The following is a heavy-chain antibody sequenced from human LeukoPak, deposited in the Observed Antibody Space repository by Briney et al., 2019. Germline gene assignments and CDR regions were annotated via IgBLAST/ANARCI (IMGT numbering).Heavy chain of an antibody. CDR3: ARVACSGGSCYDY. J-gene: IGHJ4*02. V-gene: IGHV1-8*03. CDR2: MNPNSGNT. D-gene: IGHD2-15*01. Sequence: ASVKVSCKASGYTFTSYDINWVRQATGQGLEWMGWMNPNSGNTGYAQKFQGRVTITRNTSISTAYMELSSLRSEDTAVYYCARVACSGGSCYDYWGQGTLVTVSS. CDR1: GYTFTSYD.